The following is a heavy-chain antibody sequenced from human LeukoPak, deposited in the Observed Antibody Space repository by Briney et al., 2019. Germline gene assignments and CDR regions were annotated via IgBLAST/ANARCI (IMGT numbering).Heavy chain of an antibody. Sequence: SETLSLTCTVSGGSISNYWWSWIRQPPGKGLEWIGYVFDSGGTNYNPSLKSRVTISVETSKKQFSLKLSSVTAADTAVYYCARGYSSSWNYFDYWGQGTLVTVSS. D-gene: IGHD6-13*01. V-gene: IGHV4-59*01. J-gene: IGHJ4*02. CDR2: VFDSGGT. CDR3: ARGYSSSWNYFDY. CDR1: GGSISNYW.